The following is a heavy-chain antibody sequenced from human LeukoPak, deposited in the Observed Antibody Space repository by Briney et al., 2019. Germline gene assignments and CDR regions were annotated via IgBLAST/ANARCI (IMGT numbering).Heavy chain of an antibody. D-gene: IGHD3-10*01. Sequence: GGSLRLSCTASGFTLSSYEMSWIRQAPGKGLEWVSSIDYSGGSTHYADSVKGRFTISRDNAKNSLYLQMSSLRAEDTAVYYCARDQGGSGPDWFDPWGQGTLVTVSS. V-gene: IGHV3-48*03. CDR1: GFTLSSYE. CDR3: ARDQGGSGPDWFDP. CDR2: IDYSGGST. J-gene: IGHJ5*02.